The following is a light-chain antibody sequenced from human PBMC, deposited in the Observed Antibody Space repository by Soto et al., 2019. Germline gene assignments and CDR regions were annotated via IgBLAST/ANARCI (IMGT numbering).Light chain of an antibody. Sequence: QSPLTQPRSVSGSPGQSVTISCTGTSSDVGGYNYVSWYQQHPGKAPKLMIYDVSKRPSGVPDRFSGSKSGNTASLTISGLQAEDEADYYCCSYAGSDVVFGGGTKLTV. CDR2: DVS. J-gene: IGLJ2*01. CDR1: SSDVGGYNY. CDR3: CSYAGSDVV. V-gene: IGLV2-11*01.